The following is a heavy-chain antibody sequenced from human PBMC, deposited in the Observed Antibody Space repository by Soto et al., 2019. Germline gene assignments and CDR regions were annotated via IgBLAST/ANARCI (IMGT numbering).Heavy chain of an antibody. V-gene: IGHV1-69*01. CDR2: IIPIFGTA. CDR1: GGTFSSYA. CDR3: AREPMTTVTGLDAFDI. J-gene: IGHJ3*02. D-gene: IGHD4-17*01. Sequence: QVQLVQSGAEVKKPGSSVKVSCKASGGTFSSYAISWVRQAPGQGLEWMGGIIPIFGTANYAQKFQGRVTITADETTSTAYMELSSLRSEDTAVYYCAREPMTTVTGLDAFDIWGQGTMVTVSS.